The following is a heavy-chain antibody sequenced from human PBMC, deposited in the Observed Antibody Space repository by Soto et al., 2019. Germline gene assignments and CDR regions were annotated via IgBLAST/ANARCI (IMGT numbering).Heavy chain of an antibody. Sequence: GGSLRLSCAASGFTFSDYYMSWIRQAPGKGLDWISYISSSGSFIYYADSVKGRFTISRDNAKNSLYLQMNGLRAEDTAVYYCARDGSWSYGDYFDSWGQGTLVTVSS. CDR1: GFTFSDYY. CDR2: ISSSGSFI. D-gene: IGHD1-26*01. CDR3: ARDGSWSYGDYFDS. V-gene: IGHV3-11*01. J-gene: IGHJ4*02.